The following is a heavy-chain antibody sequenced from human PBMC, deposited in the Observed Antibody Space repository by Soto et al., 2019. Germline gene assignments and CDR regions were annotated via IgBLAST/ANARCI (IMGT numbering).Heavy chain of an antibody. CDR3: ETSYGSGSRPFDY. Sequence: QVQLVQSGAEVQKPGSSVKVSCKASGDTFNFYTISWVRQAPVQGLEWMGRIIPMLGMTNYAQKFQDRVTIIADKSTSTAYMQLSSLRSEDTAIYYCETSYGSGSRPFDYWGQGTLVTVSS. D-gene: IGHD3-10*01. J-gene: IGHJ4*02. CDR1: GDTFNFYT. V-gene: IGHV1-69*02. CDR2: IIPMLGMT.